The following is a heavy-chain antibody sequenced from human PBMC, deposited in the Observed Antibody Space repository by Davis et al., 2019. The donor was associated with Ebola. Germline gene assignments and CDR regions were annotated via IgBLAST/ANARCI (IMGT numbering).Heavy chain of an antibody. Sequence: GESLKISCKGSGYSFTSYWISWVRQMPGKGLEWMGRIDPSDSYTDYSPSFQGHVSISADKSINTAYLQWSSLKASDTAMYYCASFGYYGDYNFDYWGQGTLVTVSS. D-gene: IGHD4-17*01. V-gene: IGHV5-10-1*01. CDR3: ASFGYYGDYNFDY. CDR2: IDPSDSYT. CDR1: GYSFTSYW. J-gene: IGHJ4*02.